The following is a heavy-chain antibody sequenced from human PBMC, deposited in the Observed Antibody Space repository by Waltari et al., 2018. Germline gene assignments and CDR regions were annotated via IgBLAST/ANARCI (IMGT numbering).Heavy chain of an antibody. CDR3: TRTRYCSTTTCQVDWFDP. D-gene: IGHD2-2*01. J-gene: IGHJ5*02. V-gene: IGHV3-74*01. Sequence: QAPGTGLVWVSRINGDGGSTSYADSVKGRFTISRDNANKTLYLQMNSLRAEDTAVYYCTRTRYCSTTTCQVDWFDPWGQGTLVTVSS. CDR2: INGDGGST.